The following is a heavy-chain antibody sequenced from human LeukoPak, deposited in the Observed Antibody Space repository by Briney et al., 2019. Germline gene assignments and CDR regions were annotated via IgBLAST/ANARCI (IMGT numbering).Heavy chain of an antibody. Sequence: GGSLRLSCAASGFTFSSYSMNWVRQPPGKGLEWVSSIGSSTSYIYYADSLKGRFTISRDNAKNSLYLQMNSLRAEDTAVYYCARDYSSSYDYWGQGTLVTVSS. D-gene: IGHD6-6*01. J-gene: IGHJ4*02. CDR1: GFTFSSYS. V-gene: IGHV3-21*01. CDR3: ARDYSSSYDY. CDR2: IGSSTSYI.